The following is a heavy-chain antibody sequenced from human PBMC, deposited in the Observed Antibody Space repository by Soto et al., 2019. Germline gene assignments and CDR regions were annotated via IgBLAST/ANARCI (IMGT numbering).Heavy chain of an antibody. CDR1: GFTFSSYA. CDR3: ATALDILTDTLIGFDY. Sequence: VGSLRLSCSASGFTFSSYAMHWVRQAPGKGLEYVSAISSNGGSTYYADSVKGRFTISRDNSKNTLYLQMSSLRAEDTAVYYCATALDILTDTLIGFDYWGQGTLVTVS. J-gene: IGHJ4*02. V-gene: IGHV3-64D*08. CDR2: ISSNGGST. D-gene: IGHD3-9*01.